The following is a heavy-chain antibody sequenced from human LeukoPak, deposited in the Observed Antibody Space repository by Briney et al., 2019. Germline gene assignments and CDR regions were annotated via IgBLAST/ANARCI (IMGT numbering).Heavy chain of an antibody. D-gene: IGHD1-14*01. CDR1: GGSISSYY. CDR2: IYYSGST. V-gene: IGHV4-59*01. CDR3: ARSRATGWFDP. Sequence: PSETLSLTCTVSGGSISSYYWSWIRQPPGKGLEWIGYIYYSGSTNYNPSLKSRVTISVDTSKNQFSLKLSSVTAADTAVYYCARSRATGWFDPWGQGTLVTVSS. J-gene: IGHJ5*02.